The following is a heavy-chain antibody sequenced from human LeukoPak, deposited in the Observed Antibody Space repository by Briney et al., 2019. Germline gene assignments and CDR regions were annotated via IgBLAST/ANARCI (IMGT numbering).Heavy chain of an antibody. CDR2: IYYSGST. CDR1: GGSVSSGSYY. CDR3: GRETGGPLAWFDP. V-gene: IGHV4-61*01. J-gene: IGHJ5*02. D-gene: IGHD7-27*01. Sequence: PSETLSLTCTVSGGSVSSGSYYWSWIRQPPGKGLEWIGYIYYSGSTNYNPSLKSRVTISVDTSKNQFSLKLSSVTAADTAVYYCGRETGGPLAWFDPWGQGTLVTVSS.